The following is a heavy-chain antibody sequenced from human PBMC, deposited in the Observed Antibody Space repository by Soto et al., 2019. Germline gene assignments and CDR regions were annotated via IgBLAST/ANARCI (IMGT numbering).Heavy chain of an antibody. CDR2: IHSSATTI. CDR3: ATRSGGGGAFDF. Sequence: EVKLVESGGGLVQPGGSLRLSCAASGFTFSRYEMNWVRQAPGKGLEWIAYIHSSATTIYYADSVKGRFTISRDNANNSLSLQLNSLSAEDTAVYYCATRSGGGGAFDFWGQGTMVTVSS. CDR1: GFTFSRYE. D-gene: IGHD3-10*01. V-gene: IGHV3-48*03. J-gene: IGHJ3*01.